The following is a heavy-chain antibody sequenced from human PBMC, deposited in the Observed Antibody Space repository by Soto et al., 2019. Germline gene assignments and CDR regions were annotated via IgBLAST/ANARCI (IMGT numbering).Heavy chain of an antibody. V-gene: IGHV3-21*01. Sequence: GGSLRLSCAASGFTFSSYSMNWVRQAPGKGLEWVSSISSSSSYIYYADSVKGRFTISRDNAKNSLYLQMNSLRAEDTAVYYCARDQFLYDILTGGFKTSPYYFDYWGQGTLVTVSS. CDR2: ISSSSSYI. J-gene: IGHJ4*02. CDR1: GFTFSSYS. D-gene: IGHD3-9*01. CDR3: ARDQFLYDILTGGFKTSPYYFDY.